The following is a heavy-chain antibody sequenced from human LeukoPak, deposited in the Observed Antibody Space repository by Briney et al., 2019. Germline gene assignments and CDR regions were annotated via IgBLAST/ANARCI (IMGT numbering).Heavy chain of an antibody. D-gene: IGHD3-10*01. V-gene: IGHV4-30-4*01. J-gene: IGHJ4*02. CDR1: GGSISSGDYY. Sequence: SETLSLTCNVSGGSISSGDYYWSWIRQPPGKGLEWIGYIYYSGSTYYNPSLKSRVTISVDTSKNQFSLKLSSVTAADTAVYYCARGEYYYGSGSYYLDYWGQGTLVTVSS. CDR3: ARGEYYYGSGSYYLDY. CDR2: IYYSGST.